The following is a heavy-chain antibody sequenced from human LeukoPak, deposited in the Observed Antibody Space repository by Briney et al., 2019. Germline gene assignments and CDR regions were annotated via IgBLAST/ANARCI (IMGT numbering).Heavy chain of an antibody. CDR1: GYSFTNYW. CDR3: ARSGSGYSYGYAY. D-gene: IGHD5-18*01. Sequence: GESLKISCKVSGYSFTNYWIAWVRQMPGKGLEWMGIIYPGDSDTKYSPSFQGQVTMSADKSTTTAYLQWSSLKASDTAMYYCARSGSGYSYGYAYRGQGTLVTVSS. CDR2: IYPGDSDT. J-gene: IGHJ4*02. V-gene: IGHV5-51*01.